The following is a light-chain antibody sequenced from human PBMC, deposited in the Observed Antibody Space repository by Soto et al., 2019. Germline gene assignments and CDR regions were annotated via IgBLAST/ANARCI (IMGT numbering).Light chain of an antibody. J-gene: IGKJ2*01. CDR1: QSVSRY. V-gene: IGKV3-11*01. CDR2: DTS. Sequence: EIVLTQSPATLSLSPGERATLSCRASQSVSRYLAWYQQKPGQPPRLLIYDTSNRATGIPARLSGSGSGTDFTLTISSLEPEDFAVYYCQQRSSWPYTFGQGTKLEIK. CDR3: QQRSSWPYT.